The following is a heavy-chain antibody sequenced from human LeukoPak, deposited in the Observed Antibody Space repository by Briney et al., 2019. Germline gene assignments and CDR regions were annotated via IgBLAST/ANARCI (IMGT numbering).Heavy chain of an antibody. J-gene: IGHJ4*02. Sequence: AASVKVSCKVSGYTLTELSMHWVRQAPGKGLEWMGGFDPEDGETIYAQKFQGRVTMTEDTSTDTAYMELSSLRSEDTAVYYCATDHSYPKGFDYWGQGTLVTVSS. CDR3: ATDHSYPKGFDY. D-gene: IGHD5-18*01. CDR1: GYTLTELS. V-gene: IGHV1-24*01. CDR2: FDPEDGET.